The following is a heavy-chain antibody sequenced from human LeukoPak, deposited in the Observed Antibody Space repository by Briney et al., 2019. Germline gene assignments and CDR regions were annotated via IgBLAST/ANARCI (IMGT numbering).Heavy chain of an antibody. CDR1: GFTFSSYG. Sequence: GXXLRLSCAASGFTFSSYGMHWVRQAPGKGLEWVAVIWYDGSNKYYADSVKGRFTISRDNSKNTLYLQMNRLRAEDTAVYYCAKDLGRLGELSLDYWGQGTLVTVSS. CDR3: AKDLGRLGELSLDY. J-gene: IGHJ4*02. D-gene: IGHD3-16*02. CDR2: IWYDGSNK. V-gene: IGHV3-33*06.